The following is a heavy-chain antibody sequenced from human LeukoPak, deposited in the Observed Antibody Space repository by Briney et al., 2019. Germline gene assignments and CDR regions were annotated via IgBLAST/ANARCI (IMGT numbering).Heavy chain of an antibody. V-gene: IGHV4-4*07. CDR3: ARERPAGAYDFWSGYSYRWFDP. Sequence: ASETLSLTCTVSGGSISSYYWSWIRQPAGKGLEWIGRIYTSGSTNYNPSLKSRVTMSVDTSKNQFSLKLSSVTAADTAVYYCARERPAGAYDFWSGYSYRWFDPWGQGTLVTVSS. D-gene: IGHD3-3*01. J-gene: IGHJ5*02. CDR1: GGSISSYY. CDR2: IYTSGST.